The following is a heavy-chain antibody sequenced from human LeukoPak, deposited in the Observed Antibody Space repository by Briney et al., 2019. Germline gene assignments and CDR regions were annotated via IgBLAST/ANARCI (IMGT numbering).Heavy chain of an antibody. CDR3: ARVDDNYYYYYMDV. Sequence: SGGSLRLSCAASGFTVSSNYMSWVRQAPGKGLEWVSVIYSGGSTYYADSVKGRFTVSRDNAKNSLFLQMNSLRAEDTAVYYCARVDDNYYYYYMDVWGKGTSVTVSS. J-gene: IGHJ6*03. D-gene: IGHD3-22*01. V-gene: IGHV3-53*01. CDR2: IYSGGST. CDR1: GFTVSSNY.